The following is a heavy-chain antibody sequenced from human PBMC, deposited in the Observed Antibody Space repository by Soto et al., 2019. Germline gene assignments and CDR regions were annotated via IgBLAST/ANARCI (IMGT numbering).Heavy chain of an antibody. J-gene: IGHJ4*02. CDR2: ISGSGSTI. CDR3: AKVFYYYDSSGYYYFDY. CDR1: GFTFSSYA. D-gene: IGHD3-22*01. Sequence: PGGSLRLSCAASGFTFSSYAVSWVRRAPGKGPEWISSISGSGSTIYYADSVKGRFTISRDNPKNTLYLQMSSLRAEDTAVYYCAKVFYYYDSSGYYYFDYWGQGTLVTVSS. V-gene: IGHV3-23*01.